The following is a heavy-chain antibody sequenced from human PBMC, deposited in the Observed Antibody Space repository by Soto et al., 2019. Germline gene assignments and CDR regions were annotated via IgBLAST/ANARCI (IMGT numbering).Heavy chain of an antibody. CDR3: ARNGGPEKAAEDYYYGMDV. V-gene: IGHV3-21*01. Sequence: YCPTTGCTCTSYSMTLVRQPPGTGLGWVSSIRSSSSYIYYADSVKGRFTISRDNAKNSLYLQMNSLRAEDTAVYYCARNGGPEKAAEDYYYGMDVWGQGNTV. CDR1: GCTCTSYS. CDR2: IRSSSSYI. D-gene: IGHD2-8*01. J-gene: IGHJ6*02.